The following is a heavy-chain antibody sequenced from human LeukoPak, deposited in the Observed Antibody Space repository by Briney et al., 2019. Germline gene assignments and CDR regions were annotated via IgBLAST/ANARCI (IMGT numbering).Heavy chain of an antibody. CDR2: INHSGST. CDR1: GGSFSGYY. V-gene: IGHV4-34*01. CDR3: ARGVAVTRTFSY. D-gene: IGHD4-11*01. J-gene: IGHJ4*02. Sequence: SETLSLTCAVYGGSFSGYYWSWIRQPPGKGLEWIGEINHSGSTNYNPSLKSRVTISVDTSKNQFSLKLSSVTAAGTAVYYCARGVAVTRTFSYWGQGTLVTVSS.